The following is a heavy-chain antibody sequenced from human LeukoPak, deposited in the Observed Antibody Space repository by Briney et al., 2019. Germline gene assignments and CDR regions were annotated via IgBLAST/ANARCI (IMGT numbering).Heavy chain of an antibody. D-gene: IGHD2-21*02. CDR3: ARDCVVTAIPYNWFDP. J-gene: IGHJ5*02. CDR1: GGSISSHY. V-gene: IGHV4-4*07. Sequence: SETLSLTCTVSGGSISSHYWSWIRQPAGKGLEWIGRIYNSGSTNYNPSLKSRVTISVDTSKNQFSLKLSSVTAADTAVYYCARDCVVTAIPYNWFDPWGQGTLVTVST. CDR2: IYNSGST.